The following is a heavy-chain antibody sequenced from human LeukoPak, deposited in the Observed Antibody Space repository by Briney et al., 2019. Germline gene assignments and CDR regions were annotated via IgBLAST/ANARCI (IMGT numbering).Heavy chain of an antibody. CDR1: GFTFDDYA. CDR3: ARSGRGGAFDI. CDR2: FYSDGSRT. J-gene: IGHJ3*02. V-gene: IGHV3-74*01. D-gene: IGHD1-26*01. Sequence: GGSLRLSCAASGFTFDDYAMHWVRQAPGKGLVWVSRFYSDGSRTNYADSVKGRFTISGDNAKNTQYLQMNSLRAEDTAVYYCARSGRGGAFDIWGQGTMVTVSS.